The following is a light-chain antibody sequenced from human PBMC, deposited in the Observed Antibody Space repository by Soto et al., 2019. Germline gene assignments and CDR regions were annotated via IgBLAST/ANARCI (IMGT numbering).Light chain of an antibody. J-gene: IGKJ1*01. CDR1: QSISTY. CDR2: AAS. V-gene: IGKV1-39*01. CDR3: NQTYGNPWT. Sequence: DIQMTQSPSSLSASVGDRVSITCRVSQSISTYLNWYQQKPGMAPKVLIYAASRLQSGVPSRFSGSGSGTDFTLTISSLQPEDFAAYYCNQTYGNPWTFGHGTKVEIK.